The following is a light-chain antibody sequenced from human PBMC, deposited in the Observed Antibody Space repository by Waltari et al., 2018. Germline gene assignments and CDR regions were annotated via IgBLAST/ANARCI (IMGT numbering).Light chain of an antibody. J-gene: IGLJ3*02. Sequence: QSALTQPASVSGSPGQSITISCTGTSSDVGSYNYVSWYQQHPGKAPKLMIYDVSKRPSGCSNRFSGSKSGNTASLTISGLQAEDEADYYCCSYAGSSTWVFGGGTKLTVL. V-gene: IGLV2-23*02. CDR2: DVS. CDR1: SSDVGSYNY. CDR3: CSYAGSSTWV.